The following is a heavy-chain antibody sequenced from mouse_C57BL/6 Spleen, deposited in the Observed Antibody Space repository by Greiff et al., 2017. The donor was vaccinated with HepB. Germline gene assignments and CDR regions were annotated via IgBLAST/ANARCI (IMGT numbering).Heavy chain of an antibody. D-gene: IGHD1-1*01. CDR2: IDPSDSYT. Sequence: QVHVKQPGAELVMPGASVKLSCKASGYTFTSYWMHWVKQRPGQGLEWIGEIDPSDSYTNYNQKFKGKSTLTVDKSSSTAYMQLSSLTSEDSAVYYCARGGTTTVVATRAMDYWGQGTSVTVSS. CDR1: GYTFTSYW. CDR3: ARGGTTTVVATRAMDY. J-gene: IGHJ4*01. V-gene: IGHV1-69*01.